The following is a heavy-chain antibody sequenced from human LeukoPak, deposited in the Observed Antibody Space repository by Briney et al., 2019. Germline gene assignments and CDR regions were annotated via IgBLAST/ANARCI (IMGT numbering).Heavy chain of an antibody. D-gene: IGHD2-8*01. CDR1: GFTFSSYA. Sequence: PGGSLRLSCAASGFTFSSYAMHWVRQAPGKGLEYVSAISSNGGSTSYANSVKGRFAISRDNSKDTLYLQMGSLRAEDMAVYYCATNTNLDYWGQGTLVTVSS. J-gene: IGHJ4*02. CDR2: ISSNGGST. V-gene: IGHV3-64*01. CDR3: ATNTNLDY.